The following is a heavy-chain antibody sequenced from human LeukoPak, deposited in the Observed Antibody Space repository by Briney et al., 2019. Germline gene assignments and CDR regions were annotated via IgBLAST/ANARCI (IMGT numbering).Heavy chain of an antibody. Sequence: SETLSLTCTVSGGSITSSSYYWGWIRQPPGKGLEWIGSIYYSVNTYYNPSLKSRVTISVDTSKNQFSLKLSSVTTEDTAVYYCARQWDTSGYHEYFQYWGQGTLVTVSS. J-gene: IGHJ1*01. D-gene: IGHD3-22*01. V-gene: IGHV4-39*01. CDR3: ARQWDTSGYHEYFQY. CDR2: IYYSVNT. CDR1: GGSITSSSYY.